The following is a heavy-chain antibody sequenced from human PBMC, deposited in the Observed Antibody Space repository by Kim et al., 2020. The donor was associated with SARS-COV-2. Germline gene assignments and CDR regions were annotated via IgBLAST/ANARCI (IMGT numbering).Heavy chain of an antibody. D-gene: IGHD6-19*01. V-gene: IGHV5-51*01. Sequence: RYSPSFQGQVTISADKSISTAYLQWNSLRASDTAMYYCARHNSVARHIDYWGQGTLVTVSS. CDR3: ARHNSVARHIDY. J-gene: IGHJ4*02.